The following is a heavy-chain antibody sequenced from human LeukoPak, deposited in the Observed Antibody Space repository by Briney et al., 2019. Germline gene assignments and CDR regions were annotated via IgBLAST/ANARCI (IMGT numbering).Heavy chain of an antibody. J-gene: IGHJ6*03. CDR3: ARGLYSSTYYFYYMDV. D-gene: IGHD6-13*01. V-gene: IGHV4-4*07. CDR2: FYTSGGI. Sequence: NPSETLSLTCTVSADSISGYSWNWVRQPAGKGLECIGRFYTSGGINYNPSLKSRVTVSVDTSKNQFSLEMTSVTAADTAVYYCARGLYSSTYYFYYMDVWGKGTTVTVSS. CDR1: ADSISGYS.